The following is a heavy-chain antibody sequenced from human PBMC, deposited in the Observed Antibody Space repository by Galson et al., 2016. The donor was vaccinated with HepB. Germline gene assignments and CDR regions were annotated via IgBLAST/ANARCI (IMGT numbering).Heavy chain of an antibody. CDR3: AMAAYGSVSYTRDY. D-gene: IGHD3-10*01. CDR2: ISGSGGRT. V-gene: IGHV3-23*01. Sequence: SLRLSCAASGFSFSNYAMSWVRQAPGKGLEWVSTISGSGGRTFYADSVKGRFTISRDNSKNMLDLQVNSLRADDTAVYYCAMAAYGSVSYTRDYWGQGVLVTVSS. J-gene: IGHJ4*02. CDR1: GFSFSNYA.